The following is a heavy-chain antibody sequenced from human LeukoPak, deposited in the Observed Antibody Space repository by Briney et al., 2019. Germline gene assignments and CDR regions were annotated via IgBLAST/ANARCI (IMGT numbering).Heavy chain of an antibody. CDR3: ARAGLLPEPYYYYYYYMDV. CDR1: GGSISSYY. Sequence: PSETLSLTCTVSGGSISSYYWSWIRQPAGKGLEWIGRIYTSGSTNYNPSLKSRVTISVDTSKNQFSLKLSSVTAADTAVYYCARAGLLPEPYYYYYYYMDVWGKGTTVTISS. D-gene: IGHD2-15*01. CDR2: IYTSGST. V-gene: IGHV4-4*07. J-gene: IGHJ6*03.